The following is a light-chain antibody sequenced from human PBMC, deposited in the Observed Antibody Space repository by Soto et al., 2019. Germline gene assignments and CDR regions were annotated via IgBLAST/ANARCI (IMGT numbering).Light chain of an antibody. V-gene: IGKV3-20*01. J-gene: IGKJ3*01. CDR1: QSVSYNC. CDR3: QQYGDSPFT. Sequence: PGERATLTCRASQSVSYNCLAWYQQKPGQAPRLLIYGVSSRATGIPDRFSGSGSGTDFTLTISRLEPEDFAVYYCQQYGDSPFTFGPGTKVDRK. CDR2: GVS.